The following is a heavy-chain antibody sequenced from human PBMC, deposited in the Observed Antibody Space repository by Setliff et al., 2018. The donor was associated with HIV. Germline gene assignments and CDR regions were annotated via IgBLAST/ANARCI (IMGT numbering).Heavy chain of an antibody. V-gene: IGHV3-53*01. CDR3: AKDRAGSGGSYALDF. D-gene: IGHD1-26*01. Sequence: GGSLRLSCAASGFTVSSNYMSWVRQAPGKGLEWVSVIYSGGSTYYADSVKGRFTISRDNSKNTLYLQMNSLRAEDTAIYYCAKDRAGSGGSYALDFWGHGTLVTVSS. J-gene: IGHJ4*01. CDR1: GFTVSSNY. CDR2: IYSGGST.